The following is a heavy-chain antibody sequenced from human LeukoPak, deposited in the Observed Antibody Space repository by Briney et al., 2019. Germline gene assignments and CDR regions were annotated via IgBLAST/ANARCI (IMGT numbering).Heavy chain of an antibody. V-gene: IGHV3-23*01. Sequence: GGSLRLSCAASGFTFSSYAMSWVRQTPEKGLEWVSAISGSGGSTYYADSVKGRFTTSRDNSNNTLYLQMNSLRAEDTAVYYCAKEGRVGYSSSSWAFDIWGQGTMVTVSS. CDR3: AKEGRVGYSSSSWAFDI. D-gene: IGHD6-6*01. CDR1: GFTFSSYA. CDR2: ISGSGGST. J-gene: IGHJ3*02.